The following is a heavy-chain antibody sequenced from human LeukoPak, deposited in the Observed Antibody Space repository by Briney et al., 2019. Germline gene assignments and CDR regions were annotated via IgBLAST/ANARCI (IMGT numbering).Heavy chain of an antibody. D-gene: IGHD3-22*01. V-gene: IGHV4-59*11. J-gene: IGHJ4*02. Sequence: SETLSLTCTVSGGAISPHYWSWIRQPPGKGLEWIGYISYSGSTNYNSYLESRVTISVDTSKIQFSLNLSSVTAADTAVYYCARAPSMILPYYFDYWGQGALVTVSS. CDR2: ISYSGST. CDR3: ARAPSMILPYYFDY. CDR1: GGAISPHY.